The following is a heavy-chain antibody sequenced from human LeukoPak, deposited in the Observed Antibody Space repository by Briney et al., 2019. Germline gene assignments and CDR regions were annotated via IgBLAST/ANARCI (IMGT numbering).Heavy chain of an antibody. CDR3: AKDFQVGYSSGWYDY. J-gene: IGHJ4*02. CDR1: GFTFDDYT. CDR2: ISWDGGST. Sequence: GGSLRLSCAASGFTFDDYTMHWVRQAPGKGLEWVSLISWDGGSTYYADSVKGRFTISRDNSKNSLYLRMNSLRTEDTALYYCAKDFQVGYSSGWYDYWGQGTLVTVSS. V-gene: IGHV3-43*01. D-gene: IGHD6-19*01.